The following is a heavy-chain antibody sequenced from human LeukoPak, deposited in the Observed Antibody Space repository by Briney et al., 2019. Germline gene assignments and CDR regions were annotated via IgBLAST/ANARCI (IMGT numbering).Heavy chain of an antibody. V-gene: IGHV3-30-3*01. Sequence: GGSLRLSCAASGFTFSSYAMHWVRQAPGKGLEWVAVISYDGSNKYYADSVKGRFTISRDNSKNTLYLQTNSLRAEDTAVYYCARDEAGLAAAAINWFDPWGQGTLVTVSS. J-gene: IGHJ5*02. D-gene: IGHD6-13*01. CDR3: ARDEAGLAAAAINWFDP. CDR2: ISYDGSNK. CDR1: GFTFSSYA.